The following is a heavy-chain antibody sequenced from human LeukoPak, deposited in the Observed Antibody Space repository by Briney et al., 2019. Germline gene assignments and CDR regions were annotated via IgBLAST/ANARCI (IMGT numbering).Heavy chain of an antibody. D-gene: IGHD2-8*01. CDR1: GFIFSSYA. CDR2: ISGSGGST. V-gene: IGHV3-23*01. J-gene: IGHJ4*02. Sequence: PGGSLRLSCAASGFIFSSYAMSWVRQAPGKGLELVSTISGSGGSTYYEDFVKGRFTISRDNSKNTGYLQMNSLRAEDTAVYYCAKDRSCTNDVCHGDFDYWGQGTLVTVSS. CDR3: AKDRSCTNDVCHGDFDY.